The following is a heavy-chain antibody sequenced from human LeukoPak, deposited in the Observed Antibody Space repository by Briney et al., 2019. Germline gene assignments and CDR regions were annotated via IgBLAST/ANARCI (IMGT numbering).Heavy chain of an antibody. CDR2: IIPILGIA. D-gene: IGHD3-16*01. J-gene: IGHJ4*02. CDR3: ARDLEGLRLGELTYFDY. CDR1: GGTFSSYA. Sequence: SVKVSCKASGGTFSSYAISWVRQAPGQGLEWMGRIIPILGIANYAQKFQGRVTITADKSTSTAYMELSSLRSEDTAVYYCARDLEGLRLGELTYFDYWGQGTLVTVSS. V-gene: IGHV1-69*04.